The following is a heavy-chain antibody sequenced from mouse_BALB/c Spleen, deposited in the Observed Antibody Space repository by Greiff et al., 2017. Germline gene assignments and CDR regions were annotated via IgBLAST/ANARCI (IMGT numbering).Heavy chain of an antibody. J-gene: IGHJ3*01. CDR1: GFTFSDFY. Sequence: DVMLVESGGGLVKPGGSLKLSCAASGFTFSDFYMYWVRQTPEKRLEWVATLSDGGSYPYYPDSVKGRFPISSDNAKNNLYLQMSSLKSEDTAMYDWARGGREVRPWFAYWGQGTLVTVAA. V-gene: IGHV5-4*02. D-gene: IGHD2-14*01. CDR3: ARGGREVRPWFAY. CDR2: LSDGGSYP.